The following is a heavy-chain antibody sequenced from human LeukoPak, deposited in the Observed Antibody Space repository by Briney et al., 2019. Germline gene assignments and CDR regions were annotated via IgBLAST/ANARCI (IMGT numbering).Heavy chain of an antibody. CDR3: ARQIVAGNFDR. CDR2: IGGSDSIV. CDR1: GFTLNDYY. J-gene: IGHJ4*02. V-gene: IGHV3-11*01. D-gene: IGHD6-19*01. Sequence: GGSLRLFCAASGFTLNDYYMIWIRQAPGKGLEGGSDIGGSDSIVSYGYSVNGRLTISRDIATNSLYLQMNSLTAEDTAVYYCARQIVAGNFDRWGQGTLVAVSS.